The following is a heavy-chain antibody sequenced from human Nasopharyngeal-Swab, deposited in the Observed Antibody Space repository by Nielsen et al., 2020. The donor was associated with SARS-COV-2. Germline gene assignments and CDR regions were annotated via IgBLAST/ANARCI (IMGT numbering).Heavy chain of an antibody. Sequence: SETLSLTCAVSGGSFSGYYWSWIRQPPGKGLEWIGEINHSGSTNYNPSPKSRVTISVDTSKNQFSLKLSSVTAADTAVYYCARGRYYDILTGYYYFDYWGQGTLVTVSS. J-gene: IGHJ4*02. D-gene: IGHD3-9*01. CDR2: INHSGST. CDR3: ARGRYYDILTGYYYFDY. V-gene: IGHV4-34*01. CDR1: GGSFSGYY.